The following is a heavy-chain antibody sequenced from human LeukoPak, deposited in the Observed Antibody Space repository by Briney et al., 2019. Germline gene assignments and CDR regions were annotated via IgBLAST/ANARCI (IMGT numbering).Heavy chain of an antibody. CDR1: GFAFTKAW. V-gene: IGHV3-15*01. D-gene: IGHD6-13*01. CDR2: IKSKANGRTT. Sequence: GGSLRLSCAASGFAFTKAWMSWVRQAPGKRLEWVGRIKSKANGRTTDYAAPVKGRFTISRDDSKNTVYLKMNSLKTEDTAVYYCTTNAAVGTWEVFDYWGQGTLVTVSS. J-gene: IGHJ4*02. CDR3: TTNAAVGTWEVFDY.